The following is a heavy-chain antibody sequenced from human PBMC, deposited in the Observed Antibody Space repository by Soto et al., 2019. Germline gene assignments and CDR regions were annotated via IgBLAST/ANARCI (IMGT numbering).Heavy chain of an antibody. D-gene: IGHD5-12*01. CDR1: GYTFTGYS. V-gene: IGHV1-2*02. J-gene: IGHJ4*02. CDR3: ARVQWRRDLDY. CDR2: INPNSGGT. Sequence: ASLKVSCKASGYTFTGYSMHWVRQAPGQGLEWMGWINPNSGGTNYAQKFQGRVTMTRDTSISTAYMELSRLRSDDTAVYYCARVQWRRDLDYWGQGTLVTVSS.